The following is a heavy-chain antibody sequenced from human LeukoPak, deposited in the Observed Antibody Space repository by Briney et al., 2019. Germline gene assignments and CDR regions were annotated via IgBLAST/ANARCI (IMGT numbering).Heavy chain of an antibody. J-gene: IGHJ6*02. CDR1: GFTFSSYG. CDR2: IWYDGSNK. CDR3: ARDALNYDFWSGYYVHGMDV. V-gene: IGHV3-33*01. D-gene: IGHD3-3*01. Sequence: GGSLRLSCAASGFTFSSYGMHWVRQAPGKGLEWVAVIWYDGSNKYYADSVKGRFTISRDNSKNTLYLQMNSLRAEGTAVYYCARDALNYDFWSGYYVHGMDVWGQGTTVTVSS.